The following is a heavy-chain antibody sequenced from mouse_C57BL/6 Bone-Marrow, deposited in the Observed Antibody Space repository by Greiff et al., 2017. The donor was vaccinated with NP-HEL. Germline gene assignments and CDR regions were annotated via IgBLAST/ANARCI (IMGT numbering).Heavy chain of an antibody. V-gene: IGHV1-78*01. J-gene: IGHJ4*01. CDR1: GYTFTDHT. CDR3: AGGGIEAAVIVGAMDY. D-gene: IGHD1-1*01. CDR2: IYPRDGST. Sequence: VQLQQSDAELVKPGASVKISCKVSGYTFTDHTIHWMKQRPEQGLEWIGYIYPRDGSTKYNEKFKGKATLTVDKSSSTAYMQLNSLTSEDSEVYVCAGGGIEAAVIVGAMDYWGQGTSVTVSS.